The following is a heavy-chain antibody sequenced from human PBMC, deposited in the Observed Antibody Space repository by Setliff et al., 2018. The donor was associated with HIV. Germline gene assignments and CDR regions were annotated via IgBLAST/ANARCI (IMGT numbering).Heavy chain of an antibody. CDR1: GYTFTGYY. D-gene: IGHD3-3*01. Sequence: ASVKVSCKASGYTFTGYYMHWVRQAPGQGLEWMGWINPNSGDTNYAQKFQGRVTMTRDTSISTAYMELSRLRSDDTAVYYCARGGTIFGVVISNYYYMDVWGKGTTVTVSS. V-gene: IGHV1-2*02. CDR3: ARGGTIFGVVISNYYYMDV. CDR2: INPNSGDT. J-gene: IGHJ6*03.